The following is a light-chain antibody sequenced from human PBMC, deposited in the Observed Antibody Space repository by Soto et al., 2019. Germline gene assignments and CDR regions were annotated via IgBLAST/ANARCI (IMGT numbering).Light chain of an antibody. CDR1: QGISNY. CDR3: QKYNSAPLT. V-gene: IGKV1-27*01. Sequence: DIQMTQSPSSLSASVGDRVTITCRASQGISNYLAWYQQKPGKVPKILIYAASTLRSGVPSRLSGGGSGTDFTLTISSLQPGDAATYFCQKYNSAPLTFGGGTKVEIK. CDR2: AAS. J-gene: IGKJ4*01.